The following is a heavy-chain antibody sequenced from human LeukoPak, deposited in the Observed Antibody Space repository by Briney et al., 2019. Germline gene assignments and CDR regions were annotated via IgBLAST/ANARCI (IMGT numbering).Heavy chain of an antibody. CDR3: AREDYGDYSWYFDL. CDR1: GFTFSTYS. CDR2: ISSRSSYI. Sequence: GGPLRLSCAASGFTFSTYSMNWVRQAPGKGLEWVSSISSRSSYIYYADSVKGRFTISRDNAKNSLYLQMNSLRAEDTAVYYCAREDYGDYSWYFDLWGRGTLVTVSS. J-gene: IGHJ2*01. V-gene: IGHV3-21*01. D-gene: IGHD4-17*01.